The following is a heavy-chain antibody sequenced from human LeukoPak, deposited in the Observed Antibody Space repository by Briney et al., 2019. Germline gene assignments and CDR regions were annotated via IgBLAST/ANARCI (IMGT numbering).Heavy chain of an antibody. CDR2: INWKGGRT. CDR1: GFTFSSYA. Sequence: GGSQRLFCAPSGFTFSSYAMSWVRQAPGKGLEWLSVINWKGGRTGYAVCVKGRFPLSRANAKHSLYLQMNSLRAEDTSVYYCACPAPYGSSSFDCWGQGTLVTISS. J-gene: IGHJ4*02. CDR3: ACPAPYGSSSFDC. V-gene: IGHV3-20*04. D-gene: IGHD2-2*01.